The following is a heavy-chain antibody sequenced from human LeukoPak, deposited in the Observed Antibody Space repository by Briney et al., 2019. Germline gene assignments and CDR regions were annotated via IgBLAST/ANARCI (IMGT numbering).Heavy chain of an antibody. CDR3: ASFGITGTPTDY. V-gene: IGHV1-18*01. D-gene: IGHD1-7*01. Sequence: SVKVSCKASGYTFTSYGISWVRQAPGQGLEWMGWISAYNGNTNYAQKLQGRVTMTTDTSTSTAYMALRSLRSDNTAVYYCASFGITGTPTDYWGQGTLVTVSS. CDR1: GYTFTSYG. J-gene: IGHJ4*02. CDR2: ISAYNGNT.